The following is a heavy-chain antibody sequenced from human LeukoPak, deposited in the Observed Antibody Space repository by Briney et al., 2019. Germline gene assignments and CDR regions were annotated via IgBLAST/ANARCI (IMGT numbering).Heavy chain of an antibody. CDR3: AKRGVVIRVILVGFHKEAYYFDS. V-gene: IGHV3-23*01. CDR1: GITLSNYG. CDR2: ISDSGGRT. J-gene: IGHJ4*02. D-gene: IGHD3-22*01. Sequence: PGGSLRLSCAVSGITLSNYGMSWVRQAPGKGLEWVAGISDSGGRTNYAASVKGRFTISRDNPKNTLYLQMNSLRAEVTAVYFCAKRGVVIRVILVGFHKEAYYFDSWGQGALVTVSS.